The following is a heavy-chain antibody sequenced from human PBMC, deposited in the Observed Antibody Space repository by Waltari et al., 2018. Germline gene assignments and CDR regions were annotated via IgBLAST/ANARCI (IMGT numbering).Heavy chain of an antibody. CDR1: GFTFSSYG. CDR2: IRYDGSNK. D-gene: IGHD2-15*01. V-gene: IGHV3-30*02. Sequence: QVQLVESGGGVVQPGGSLRLSCAASGFTFSSYGMHWVRQAPGKGLEWVAFIRYDGSNKYYADSVKGRFTISRDNSKNTLYLQMNSLRAEDTAVYYCAKVWNYGGSPGNYWGQGTLVTVSS. J-gene: IGHJ4*02. CDR3: AKVWNYGGSPGNY.